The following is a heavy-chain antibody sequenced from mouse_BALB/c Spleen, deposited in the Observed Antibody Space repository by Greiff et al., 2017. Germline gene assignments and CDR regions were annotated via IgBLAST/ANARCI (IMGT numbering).Heavy chain of an antibody. Sequence: EVKVVESGGGLVQPGGSLRLSCATSGFTFTDYYMSWVRQPPGKALEWLGFIRNKANGYTTEYSASVKGRFTISRDNSQSILYLQMNTLRAEDSAPYSCARDLNYDNYWYFDVWGAGTTVTVSS. D-gene: IGHD2-4*01. V-gene: IGHV7-3*02. CDR1: GFTFTDYY. J-gene: IGHJ1*01. CDR2: IRNKANGYTT. CDR3: ARDLNYDNYWYFDV.